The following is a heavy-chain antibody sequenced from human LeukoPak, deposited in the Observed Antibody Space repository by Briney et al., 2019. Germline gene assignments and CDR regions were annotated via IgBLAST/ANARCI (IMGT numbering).Heavy chain of an antibody. CDR1: GFTFSYFW. Sequence: PGGSLRLSCAASGFTFSYFWMSWVRQAPGKGLEWVANIKQDGSERYYVDSVKGRFTISRGNAKNSLSLQMNSLRAEDTAVYYCAVRAPAVKCNWGQGTLVTVSS. J-gene: IGHJ4*02. CDR2: IKQDGSER. V-gene: IGHV3-7*01. CDR3: AVRAPAVKCN. D-gene: IGHD6-19*01.